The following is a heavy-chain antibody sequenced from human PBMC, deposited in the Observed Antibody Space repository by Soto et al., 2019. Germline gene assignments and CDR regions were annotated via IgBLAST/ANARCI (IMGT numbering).Heavy chain of an antibody. J-gene: IGHJ3*02. CDR1: GYTFTSYD. CDR2: MNPNSGNT. D-gene: IGHD6-19*01. CDR3: ARAMGWGSGWYDAFDI. Sequence: ASVKVSCKASGYTFTSYDINWVRQATGQGLEWMGWMNPNSGNTGYAQKFQGRVTMTRNTSISTAYMELSSLRSEDTAVYYCARAMGWGSGWYDAFDIWGQGTMVTVSS. V-gene: IGHV1-8*01.